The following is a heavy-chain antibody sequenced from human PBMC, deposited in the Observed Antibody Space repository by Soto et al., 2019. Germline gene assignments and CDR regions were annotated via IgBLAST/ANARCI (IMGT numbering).Heavy chain of an antibody. D-gene: IGHD3-9*01. Sequence: PSETLSLTCSVSGGSIGIGYYYCSWIRHSPGNGLEWIGNIYYTGNTYYNPSLKSRLIISIDTSKSQFSLKVGSVTAADTSVYHSASSPIYGMDVWGQGTTVTVSS. CDR3: ASSPIYGMDV. V-gene: IGHV4-30-4*01. J-gene: IGHJ6*02. CDR2: IYYTGNT. CDR1: GGSIGIGYYY.